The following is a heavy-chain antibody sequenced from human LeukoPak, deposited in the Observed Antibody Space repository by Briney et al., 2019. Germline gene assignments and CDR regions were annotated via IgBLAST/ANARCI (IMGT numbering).Heavy chain of an antibody. J-gene: IGHJ4*02. CDR1: GGSISSSSYY. V-gene: IGHV4-39*01. Sequence: PSGTLSLTCTVSGGSISSSSYYWGWIRQPPGKGLEWIGSIYYSGSTYYNPSLKSRVTISVDTSKNQFSLKLSSVTAADTAVYYCASDMVRGVIFTDYWGQGTLVTVSS. D-gene: IGHD3-10*01. CDR2: IYYSGST. CDR3: ASDMVRGVIFTDY.